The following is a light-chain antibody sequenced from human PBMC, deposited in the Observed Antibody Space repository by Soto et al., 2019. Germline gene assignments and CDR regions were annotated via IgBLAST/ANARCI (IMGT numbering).Light chain of an antibody. CDR2: WAS. CDR1: QSLLYSSNNKDY. Sequence: DIVMTQSPDSLAVSLGERATINCKSSQSLLYSSNNKDYLAWYQQKPGQPPKLLIYWASTRESGVPDRFSGSGSGTDFTLTISSLQAEDVAVYYCQQYYGFPLTFGQGTKLEIK. J-gene: IGKJ2*01. CDR3: QQYYGFPLT. V-gene: IGKV4-1*01.